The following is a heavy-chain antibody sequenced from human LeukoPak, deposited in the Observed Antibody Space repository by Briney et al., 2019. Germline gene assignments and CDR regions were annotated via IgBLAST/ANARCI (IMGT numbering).Heavy chain of an antibody. CDR3: ARVEWGSGWYVDDY. Sequence: GGSLRLSCAASGFTFSSYWMSWVRQAPGKGLEWVANIKQDGSEKYYVDSVKGRFTISRDNAKNSLYLQMNSLRAEDPAVYYCARVEWGSGWYVDDYWGQGTLVTVSS. CDR2: IKQDGSEK. CDR1: GFTFSSYW. J-gene: IGHJ4*02. V-gene: IGHV3-7*01. D-gene: IGHD6-19*01.